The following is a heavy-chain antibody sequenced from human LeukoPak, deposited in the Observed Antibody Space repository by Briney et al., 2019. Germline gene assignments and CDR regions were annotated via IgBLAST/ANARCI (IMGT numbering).Heavy chain of an antibody. CDR1: GYTFTSYH. CDR2: INPSDGST. Sequence: ASVKVSCKASGYTFTSYHIHWVRQAPGQGLEWMGIINPSDGSTSYAQKFQGRVTITRNTSISTAYMELSSLRSEDTAVYYCAREDYYDSGSNDYWGQGTLVTVSS. V-gene: IGHV1-46*01. J-gene: IGHJ4*02. CDR3: AREDYYDSGSNDY. D-gene: IGHD3-22*01.